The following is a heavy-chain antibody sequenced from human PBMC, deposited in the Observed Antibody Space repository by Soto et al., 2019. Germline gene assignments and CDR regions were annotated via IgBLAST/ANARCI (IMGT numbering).Heavy chain of an antibody. V-gene: IGHV3-21*01. CDR3: ANSARGYEN. CDR2: ISSSSSSSYI. Sequence: EVQLVESGGGLVKPGGSLRLSCAASGFTFSTYNMNWVLQDPGKGLEWVSSISSSSSSSYIYYAESVKGRFTISSDNHKNSLHLQMNSRTDEGTAVYYCANSARGYENWGQGTMVTVSS. D-gene: IGHD2-15*01. J-gene: IGHJ4*02. CDR1: GFTFSTYN.